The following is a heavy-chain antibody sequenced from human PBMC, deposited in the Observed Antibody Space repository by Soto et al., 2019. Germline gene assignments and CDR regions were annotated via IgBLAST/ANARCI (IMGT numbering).Heavy chain of an antibody. D-gene: IGHD3-3*01. J-gene: IGHJ5*02. CDR2: IYNSGIT. CDR1: GGSINSGDYS. Sequence: SETLSLTCIVSGGSINSGDYSWSWVRQSAGKGLEWIGHIYNSGITYYNPSLKSRVVISIDTSRNQFSLRLNSLTAADRAVYFCARGVTVFGLVSRFWFDPWGQGTVVTVSS. CDR3: ARGVTVFGLVSRFWFDP. V-gene: IGHV4-30-4*01.